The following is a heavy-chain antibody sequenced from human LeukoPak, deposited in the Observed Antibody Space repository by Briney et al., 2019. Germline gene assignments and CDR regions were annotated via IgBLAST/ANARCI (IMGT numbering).Heavy chain of an antibody. CDR2: INPNSGGT. CDR3: ARDQYSSGWYDGFGYYGMDV. D-gene: IGHD6-19*01. V-gene: IGHV1-2*04. Sequence: GASVKVSCKASGYTFTFISFTLNWVRQAPGQGLEWMGWINPNSGGTNYAQKFQGWVTMTRDTSISTAYMELSRLRSDDTAVYYCARDQYSSGWYDGFGYYGMDVWGQGTTVTVSS. J-gene: IGHJ6*02. CDR1: GYTFTFISFT.